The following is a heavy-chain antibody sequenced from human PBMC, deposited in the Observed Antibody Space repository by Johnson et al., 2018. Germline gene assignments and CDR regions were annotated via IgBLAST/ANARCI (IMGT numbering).Heavy chain of an antibody. Sequence: QVQLVESGGGVVQPGRSLRLSCAASGFTFSSYAMHWVRQAPGKGLEWVAVISYDGSNKYYADSVKGRFTISRDNSKNTLFVQMNSLRAEDTALYYCARDLYSMSDQGAVDIWGQGTMVTVSS. V-gene: IGHV3-30-3*01. CDR1: GFTFSSYA. J-gene: IGHJ3*02. D-gene: IGHD5-12*01. CDR2: ISYDGSNK. CDR3: ARDLYSMSDQGAVDI.